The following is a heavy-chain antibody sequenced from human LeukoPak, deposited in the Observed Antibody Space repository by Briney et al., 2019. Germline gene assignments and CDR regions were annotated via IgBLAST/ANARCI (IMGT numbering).Heavy chain of an antibody. D-gene: IGHD3-10*01. V-gene: IGHV3-23*01. J-gene: IGHJ1*01. CDR2: ISGSGGST. CDR1: GFTFSSYA. CDR3: ASDITMVRGVFFQH. Sequence: PGGSLRLSCAASGFTFSSYAVSWVRQAPGKGLEWVSAISGSGGSTYYADSVKGRFTISRDNSKNTLYLQMNSLRAEDTAVYYCASDITMVRGVFFQHWGQGTLVTVSS.